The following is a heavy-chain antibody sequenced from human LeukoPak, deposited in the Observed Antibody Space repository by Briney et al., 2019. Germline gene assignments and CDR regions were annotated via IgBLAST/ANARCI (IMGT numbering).Heavy chain of an antibody. CDR2: INSDGSST. D-gene: IGHD3-22*01. V-gene: IGHV3-74*01. CDR1: GFTFGSYW. CDR3: ARGPYYYDSSGYYAFDI. J-gene: IGHJ3*02. Sequence: GGSLRLSCAASGFTFGSYWMHWVRQAPGKGLVWVSRINSDGSSTSYADSVKGRFTISRDNAKNTLYLQMNSLRAEDTAVYYCARGPYYYDSSGYYAFDIWGQGTMVTVSS.